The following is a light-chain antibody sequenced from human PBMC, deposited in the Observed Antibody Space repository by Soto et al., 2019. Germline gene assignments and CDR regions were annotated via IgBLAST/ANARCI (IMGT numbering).Light chain of an antibody. CDR3: QQYTFWPLT. CDR2: DAS. V-gene: IGKV3-15*01. CDR1: QSVGNN. Sequence: VLTQSPGTMSVSPGAPVILSCRASQSVGNNLVWYQQKSGQAPRLLIYDASTRAAGIPPRFTVSGSGTEFTLTISGLQSEDFATYFCQQYTFWPLTFGGGTKVKIK. J-gene: IGKJ4*01.